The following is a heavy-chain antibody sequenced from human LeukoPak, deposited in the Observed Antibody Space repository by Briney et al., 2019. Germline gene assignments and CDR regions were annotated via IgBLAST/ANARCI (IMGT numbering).Heavy chain of an antibody. Sequence: GGSLRLPCAASGFTVSSNYMSWVRQAPGKGLEWVSAIYTGGSTYYAGSVKGRFTISRDNSKNTLYLQMNSLRAEDTAVYYCARGSHVDAAVAHFDYWGQGTLVTVSS. V-gene: IGHV3-66*01. D-gene: IGHD6-19*01. J-gene: IGHJ4*02. CDR2: IYTGGST. CDR1: GFTVSSNY. CDR3: ARGSHVDAAVAHFDY.